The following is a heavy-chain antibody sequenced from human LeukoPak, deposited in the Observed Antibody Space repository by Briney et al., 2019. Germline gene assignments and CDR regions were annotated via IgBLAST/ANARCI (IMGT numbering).Heavy chain of an antibody. V-gene: IGHV3-33*01. CDR2: IWYDGSNK. Sequence: GGTLRLSCAASGFTFGGYGMHWVRQAPGKGLKWVAVIWYDGSNKYYADSVKGRFTISRDDSKNTLYLQMNSLRAEDTAVYYCARDPGFGESDYYYGMDGWGQGTTVTVSS. CDR3: ARDPGFGESDYYYGMDG. J-gene: IGHJ6*02. D-gene: IGHD3-10*01. CDR1: GFTFGGYG.